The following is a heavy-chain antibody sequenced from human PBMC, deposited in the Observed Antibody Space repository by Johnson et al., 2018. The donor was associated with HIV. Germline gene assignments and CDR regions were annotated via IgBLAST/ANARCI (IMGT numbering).Heavy chain of an antibody. CDR2: IYGDGSST. V-gene: IGHV3-20*04. CDR3: ARDHTGIAAAGNAFDI. J-gene: IGHJ3*02. CDR1: GFTFDDYG. D-gene: IGHD6-13*01. Sequence: VQLVESGGGVVRPGGSLRLSCAASGFTFDDYGMSWVRQAPGKGLVWVSRIYGDGSSTTYADSVKGRFTISRDNAKNSLYLQMNSLRAEDTAVYYCARDHTGIAAAGNAFDIWGQGTMVTVSS.